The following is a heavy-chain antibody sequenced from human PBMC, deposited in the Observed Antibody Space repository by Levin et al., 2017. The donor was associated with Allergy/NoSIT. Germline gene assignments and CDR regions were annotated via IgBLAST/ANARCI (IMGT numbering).Heavy chain of an antibody. D-gene: IGHD6-6*01. Sequence: GGSLRLSCEASGFTFSDYYMSWIRRAPGKGLEWVSYISSSGDTIYYADSVKGRFTISRDNAKNSLYLQMNSLRAEDMAVYYCARVVSSSSGYFDYWGQGTLVTVSS. J-gene: IGHJ4*02. CDR1: GFTFSDYY. V-gene: IGHV3-11*01. CDR2: ISSSGDTI. CDR3: ARVVSSSSGYFDY.